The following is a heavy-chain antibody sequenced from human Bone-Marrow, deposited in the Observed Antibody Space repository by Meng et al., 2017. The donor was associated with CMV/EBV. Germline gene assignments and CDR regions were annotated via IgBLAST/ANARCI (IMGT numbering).Heavy chain of an antibody. Sequence: GESLKISCAASGFTLSSYSMNWVRQAPGKGLEWVSSISSSSSYIYYADSVKGRFTISRDNAKNSLYLQMNSLRAEDTAVYYCARDKVVGATRGMDVWGQGTTVTVSS. CDR1: GFTLSSYS. CDR3: ARDKVVGATRGMDV. J-gene: IGHJ6*02. D-gene: IGHD1-26*01. CDR2: ISSSSSYI. V-gene: IGHV3-21*01.